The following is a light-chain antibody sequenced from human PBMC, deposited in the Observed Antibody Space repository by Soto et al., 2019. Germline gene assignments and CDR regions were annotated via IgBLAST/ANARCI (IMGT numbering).Light chain of an antibody. J-gene: IGKJ4*01. CDR2: AAS. Sequence: DIQLTQSPSFLSASAGDRVTITCRASQGISSYLAWYQQKPGKAPKLPIYAASTLQSGVPSRFSGSGSGTEFTLTISSLQPEDFATYYCQQLNSYPSLTFGGGTKVEIK. CDR1: QGISSY. CDR3: QQLNSYPSLT. V-gene: IGKV1-9*01.